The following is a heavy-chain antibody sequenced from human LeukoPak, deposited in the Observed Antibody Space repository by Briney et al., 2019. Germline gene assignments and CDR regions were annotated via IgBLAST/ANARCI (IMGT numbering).Heavy chain of an antibody. CDR3: AKDYYASSGYYSFDY. V-gene: IGHV3-23*01. CDR2: ISGSGGST. D-gene: IGHD3-22*01. J-gene: IGHJ4*02. Sequence: PGGSLRLSCAASGFTFSSYAMSWVRQAPGKGLEWVSAISGSGGSTYYADSVKGRFTISRDNSKNTLYMQMNSLRAEDTGVYYCAKDYYASSGYYSFDYWGQGDLVTVSS. CDR1: GFTFSSYA.